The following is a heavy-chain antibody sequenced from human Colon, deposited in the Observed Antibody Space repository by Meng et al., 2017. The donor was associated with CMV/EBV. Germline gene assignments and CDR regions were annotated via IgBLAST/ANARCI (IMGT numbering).Heavy chain of an antibody. D-gene: IGHD1-7*01. Sequence: GGSLRLSCVASGFTFSAYAMHWVRQAPGKGLEWLAVMSSDGYNTYGADSVKGRFTISRDNSKNTLFLQMNSLRDEDTAVYYCARDKGGSINWYFHNLLAIDYWGQGTLVTVSS. CDR3: ARDKGGSINWYFHNLLAIDY. CDR1: GFTFSAYA. CDR2: MSSDGYNT. J-gene: IGHJ4*02. V-gene: IGHV3-30-3*01.